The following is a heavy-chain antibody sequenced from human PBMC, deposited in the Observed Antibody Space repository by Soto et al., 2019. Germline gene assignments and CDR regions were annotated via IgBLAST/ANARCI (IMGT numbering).Heavy chain of an antibody. V-gene: IGHV4-39*07. CDR2: INHSGST. CDR3: ARDKITGPFDY. Sequence: SETLSLTCNVSGGSISSSSGYWGWIRQPPGKGLEWIGNINHSGSTNYNPSLKSRVTISVDTSKNQFSLKLTSVTAADTAVYYCARDKITGPFDYWGQGTLVTVSS. CDR1: GGSISSSSGY. J-gene: IGHJ4*02. D-gene: IGHD1-1*01.